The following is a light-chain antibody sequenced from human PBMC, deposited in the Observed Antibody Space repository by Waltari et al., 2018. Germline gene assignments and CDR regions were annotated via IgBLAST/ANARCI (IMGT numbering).Light chain of an antibody. Sequence: QSALTQPASVSGSPGQSITISCTGTSSDVGFYNYVSWYQQHPGKAPKLILYDVSERPSGVSDRVSGAKSGNTASLTISGLQAEDEADYYCNSYTGSSSWVFGGGTKLAVL. CDR1: SSDVGFYNY. V-gene: IGLV2-14*01. CDR3: NSYTGSSSWV. J-gene: IGLJ3*02. CDR2: DVS.